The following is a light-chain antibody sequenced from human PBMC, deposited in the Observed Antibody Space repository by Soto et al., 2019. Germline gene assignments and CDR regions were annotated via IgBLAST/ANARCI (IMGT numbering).Light chain of an antibody. Sequence: QSALTQPPSASGSPGQSVTISCTGTRSDVGGYKYVSWYQQHPGKAPKLMMFEVHTRPSGVPDRCSGSKSGNTASLTVSGPQAEDEADYYCSSYGGTNNLLFGGGTKLTVL. CDR1: RSDVGGYKY. CDR3: SSYGGTNNLL. CDR2: EVH. J-gene: IGLJ2*01. V-gene: IGLV2-8*01.